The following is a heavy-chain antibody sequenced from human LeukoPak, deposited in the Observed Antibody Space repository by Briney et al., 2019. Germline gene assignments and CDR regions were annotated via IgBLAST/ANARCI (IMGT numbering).Heavy chain of an antibody. V-gene: IGHV1-69*13. Sequence: SVKVSCRASGGTFSSYAISWVRQAPGQGLEWMGGIIPIFGTANYAQKFQGRVTITADESTSTAYMELSSLRSEDTAVYYCARTGVEERGQFDYWGQGTLVTVSS. CDR2: IIPIFGTA. J-gene: IGHJ4*02. CDR3: ARTGVEERGQFDY. D-gene: IGHD1-14*01. CDR1: GGTFSSYA.